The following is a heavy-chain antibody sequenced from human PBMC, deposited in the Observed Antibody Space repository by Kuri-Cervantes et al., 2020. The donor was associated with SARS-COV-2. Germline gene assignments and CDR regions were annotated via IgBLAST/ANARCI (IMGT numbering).Heavy chain of an antibody. D-gene: IGHD3-10*01. Sequence: GESLKISCAASGFTFSSYEMNWVRQAPGKGLEWVSYISSSGSTIYYADSVKGRFTISRDNAKNSLYLQMNSLRAEDTAVYYCAMGWDYYGSGPTYDAFDTWGQGTMVTVSS. CDR3: AMGWDYYGSGPTYDAFDT. V-gene: IGHV3-48*03. CDR1: GFTFSSYE. J-gene: IGHJ3*02. CDR2: ISSSGSTI.